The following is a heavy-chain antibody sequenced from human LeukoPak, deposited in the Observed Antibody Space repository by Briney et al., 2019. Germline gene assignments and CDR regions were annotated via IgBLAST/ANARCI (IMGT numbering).Heavy chain of an antibody. CDR3: AREGYSYGLFDY. CDR1: GFTLSSYA. V-gene: IGHV3-64*01. Sequence: GGSLRLSCAASGFTLSSYAMHWVRQAPGKGLEYVSAISSNGGSTYYANSVKGRFTISRDNSKNTLYLQMGSLRAEDMAVYYCAREGYSYGLFDYWGQGTLVTVSS. D-gene: IGHD5-18*01. CDR2: ISSNGGST. J-gene: IGHJ4*02.